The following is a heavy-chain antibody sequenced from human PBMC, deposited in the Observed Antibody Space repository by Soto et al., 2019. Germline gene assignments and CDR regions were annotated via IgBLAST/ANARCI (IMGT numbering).Heavy chain of an antibody. J-gene: IGHJ5*02. D-gene: IGHD1-26*01. V-gene: IGHV4-59*01. CDR2: IYYSGST. Sequence: SETLSLTCTVSGGSISSYYWGGFRQPQGKGLEWIGYIYYSGSTNYNPSLKSRVTISVDTSKNQFSLKLSSVTAADTAVYYCARTSIVGATGAWFDPWGQGTLVTVSS. CDR3: ARTSIVGATGAWFDP. CDR1: GGSISSYY.